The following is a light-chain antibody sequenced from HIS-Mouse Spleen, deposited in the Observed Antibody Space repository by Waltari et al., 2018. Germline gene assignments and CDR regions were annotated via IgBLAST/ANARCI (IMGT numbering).Light chain of an antibody. CDR3: YSTDSSGNHRV. CDR2: EDS. CDR1: ALPKKY. Sequence: SYELTQPPSVSVSPGQTARITCSGDALPKKYAYWYQQQSVQAPVLVIYEDSKRPSGIPERFSGSSSGTMATLTISGAQVVDEADYYCYSTDSSGNHRVFGGGTKLTVL. V-gene: IGLV3-10*01. J-gene: IGLJ2*01.